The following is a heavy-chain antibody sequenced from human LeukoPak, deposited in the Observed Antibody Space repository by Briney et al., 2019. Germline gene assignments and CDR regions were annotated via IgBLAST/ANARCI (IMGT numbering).Heavy chain of an antibody. J-gene: IGHJ3*02. CDR3: ARRNSNQNVFDI. CDR2: IYTSGTT. D-gene: IGHD4-23*01. CDR1: GGSFSGYY. Sequence: SETLSLTCAVYGGSFSGYYWSWIRQPPGKGLEWIGRIYTSGTTNYNPSLKSRVTMSVDTSKNQFSLKLSSVTAADTAMYYCARRNSNQNVFDIWGQGTMVTVSS. V-gene: IGHV4-59*10.